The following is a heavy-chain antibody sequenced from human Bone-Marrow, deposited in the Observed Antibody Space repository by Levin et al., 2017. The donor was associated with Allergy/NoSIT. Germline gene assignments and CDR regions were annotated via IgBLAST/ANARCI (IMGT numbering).Heavy chain of an antibody. J-gene: IGHJ5*01. CDR3: AKDWTTAIGTTSWFDS. Sequence: GGSLRLSCVASGFTFDIYAMIWVRQTPHKGLEWVSGLTGSGGQTYYADSVKGRFTISRDNSKNRVYLQMRAVRAEDAGTYYCAKDWTTAIGTTSWFDSWGHGTLVTVS. V-gene: IGHV3-23*01. CDR2: LTGSGGQT. D-gene: IGHD4-17*01. CDR1: GFTFDIYA.